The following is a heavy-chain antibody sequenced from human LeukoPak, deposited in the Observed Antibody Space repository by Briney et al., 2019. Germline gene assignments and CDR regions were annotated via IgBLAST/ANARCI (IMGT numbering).Heavy chain of an antibody. CDR2: TYYRSKWRN. J-gene: IGHJ4*02. D-gene: IGHD7-27*01. Sequence: SQTLSLTCAISGDSVSSNSAAWNWLRQSPSRGLKWLGRTYYRSKWRNDYAVSVKSRITVNPDTSKNQFSLQLFSVTPEDTAVYYCARLENWVFDYWGQGTLVTVSS. CDR1: GDSVSSNSAA. CDR3: ARLENWVFDY. V-gene: IGHV6-1*01.